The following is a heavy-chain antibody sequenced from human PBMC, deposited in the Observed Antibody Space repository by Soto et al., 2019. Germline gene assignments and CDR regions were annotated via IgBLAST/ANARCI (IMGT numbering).Heavy chain of an antibody. V-gene: IGHV3-73*01. CDR2: IRSKANSYAT. CDR1: GFTFSGSA. D-gene: IGHD4-4*01. CDR3: TSPQSPVGTTAGTSRTNWFDP. Sequence: GGSLRLSCAASGFTFSGSAMHWVRQASGKGLEWVGRIRSKANSYATAYAASVKGRFTISRDDSKNTAYLQMNSLKTEDTAVYYCTSPQSPVGTTAGTSRTNWFDPWGQGTLVTVSS. J-gene: IGHJ5*02.